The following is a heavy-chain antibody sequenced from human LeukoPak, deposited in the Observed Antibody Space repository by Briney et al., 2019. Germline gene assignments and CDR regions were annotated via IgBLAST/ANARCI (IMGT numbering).Heavy chain of an antibody. Sequence: PGGSLRLSCAASGFTFDDYAMHWVRQAPGKGLEWVSGISWNSGSIGYADSVKGRFTISRDNAKNSLYLQMNSLRAEDTALYYCAKDSYGSGSYLSWFDPWGQGTLVTVSS. V-gene: IGHV3-9*01. CDR1: GFTFDDYA. D-gene: IGHD3-10*01. J-gene: IGHJ5*02. CDR3: AKDSYGSGSYLSWFDP. CDR2: ISWNSGSI.